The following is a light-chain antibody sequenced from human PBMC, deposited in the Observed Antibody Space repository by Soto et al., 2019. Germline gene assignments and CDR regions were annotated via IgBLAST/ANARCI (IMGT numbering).Light chain of an antibody. CDR3: SSYRTSSTPYV. CDR2: DVS. V-gene: IGLV2-14*01. CDR1: SSDVGGYKH. Sequence: QSGLNEPASVSGSPGQSIPIPCTGNSSDVGGYKHVSWYQQHPGKAPKLMNYDVSNRPSGVSNRFSGSKSGNTASLTISGLLAEDEADYYCSSYRTSSTPYVFGTGTKVTVL. J-gene: IGLJ1*01.